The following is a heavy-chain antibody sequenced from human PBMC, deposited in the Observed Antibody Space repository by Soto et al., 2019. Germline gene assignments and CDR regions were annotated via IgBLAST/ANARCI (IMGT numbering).Heavy chain of an antibody. J-gene: IGHJ4*02. Sequence: PGGSLRLSCAASGFTFSSYGMHWVRQAPGKGLERVAVISYDGSNKYYADSVKGRFTISRDNSKNTLYLQMNSLRAEDTAVYYCAKVGRRAYYYDSSGYQYFDYWGQGTLVTVSS. CDR1: GFTFSSYG. CDR3: AKVGRRAYYYDSSGYQYFDY. D-gene: IGHD3-22*01. V-gene: IGHV3-30*18. CDR2: ISYDGSNK.